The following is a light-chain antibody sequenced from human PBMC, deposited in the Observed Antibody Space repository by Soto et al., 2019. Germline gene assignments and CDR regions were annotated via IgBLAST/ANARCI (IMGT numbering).Light chain of an antibody. CDR3: QQASTFPIT. CDR1: QGIQRS. CDR2: STS. J-gene: IGKJ5*01. Sequence: IHMSQSPSSVYASVGYTFTITCRASQGIQRSLGWYQQKTGKLPEVLIYSTSTLQPGVPSRFRGSGSGTDFTLTISGLQREDFGTYYCQQASTFPITFGQGTRLEIK. V-gene: IGKV1D-12*01.